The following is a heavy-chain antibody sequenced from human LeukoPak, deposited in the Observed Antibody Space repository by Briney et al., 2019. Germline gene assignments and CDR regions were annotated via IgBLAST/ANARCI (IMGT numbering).Heavy chain of an antibody. D-gene: IGHD2-2*01. Sequence: GESLKISCKGSGYNFPIYWIGWVRQMPGKGLEWMGIIQPGDSHTRYSPSFQGQVTFSADKSISTAYLQWSSLRASDTAIYYCARRSIVPVATADALDIWGQGTMVTVSS. J-gene: IGHJ3*02. CDR1: GYNFPIYW. CDR3: ARRSIVPVATADALDI. V-gene: IGHV5-51*01. CDR2: IQPGDSHT.